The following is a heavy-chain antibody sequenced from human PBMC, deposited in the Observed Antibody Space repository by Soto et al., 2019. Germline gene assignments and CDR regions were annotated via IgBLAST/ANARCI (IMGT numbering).Heavy chain of an antibody. CDR2: ISAYNGNT. D-gene: IGHD6-13*01. CDR3: ARGICSSWYGCYFDY. J-gene: IGHJ4*02. CDR1: GYTFTSYG. V-gene: IGHV1-18*01. Sequence: QVQLVQSGAEVKKPGASVKVSCKASGYTFTSYGISWVRQAPGQGLEWMGWISAYNGNTNYAQKLQGRVTMTTDTAPRTADVELRSLRSDDTAVYYCARGICSSWYGCYFDYWGQGTLVTVSS.